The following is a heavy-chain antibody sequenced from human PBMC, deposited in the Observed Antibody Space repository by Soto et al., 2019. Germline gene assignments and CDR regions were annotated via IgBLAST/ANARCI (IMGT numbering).Heavy chain of an antibody. D-gene: IGHD3-10*01. CDR1: GYTFTGYY. CDR2: IVVGSGNT. V-gene: IGHV1-58*02. Sequence: GASVKVSCKASGYTFTGYYMHWVRQAPGQGLEWMGWIVVGSGNTNYAQKFQERVTITRDMSTSTAYMELSSLRSEDTAVYYCAAVPITMVRGVIVNYYYYGMDVWGQGTTVTVSS. CDR3: AAVPITMVRGVIVNYYYYGMDV. J-gene: IGHJ6*02.